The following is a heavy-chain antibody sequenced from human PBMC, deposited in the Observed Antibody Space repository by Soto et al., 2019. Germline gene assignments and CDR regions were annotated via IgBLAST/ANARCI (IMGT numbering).Heavy chain of an antibody. CDR1: EFTFSSYA. D-gene: IGHD1-1*01. J-gene: IGHJ6*02. V-gene: IGHV3-64*01. CDR3: AGLHNDHYALAV. CDR2: ISSNGGSI. Sequence: EVQLVESGGSLVQPGGSLRLSCAAAEFTFSSYAMHWVRQAPVKGLGYVSAISSNGGSIYYGNSVKGRFTISRDNSKNALYLQRGRLRAEDMAVYYFAGLHNDHYALAVGGQGTTVTVSS.